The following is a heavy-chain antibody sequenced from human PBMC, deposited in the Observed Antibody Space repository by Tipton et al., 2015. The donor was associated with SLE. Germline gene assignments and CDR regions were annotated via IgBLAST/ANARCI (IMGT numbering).Heavy chain of an antibody. CDR2: IYTSVGST. D-gene: IGHD3-10*01. CDR3: ARSYYYGSGSYLSYMDV. CDR1: GFSISSGYY. Sequence: TLSLTCAVSGFSISSGYYLGWIRQPAGKGLEGIGRIYTSVGSTNYNPSLKSRVTMSVDTSKNQFSLKLSSVTAADTAVYYCARSYYYGSGSYLSYMDVWGQGTTVTVSS. J-gene: IGHJ6*02. V-gene: IGHV4-61*02.